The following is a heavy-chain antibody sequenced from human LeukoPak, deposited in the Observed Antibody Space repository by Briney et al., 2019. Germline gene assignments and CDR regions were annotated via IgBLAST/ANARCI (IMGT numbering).Heavy chain of an antibody. D-gene: IGHD3-3*01. Sequence: SETLSLTCTVSGGSISSGNYYWSWIRQPAGKGLEWIGHIYTSGSTNYNPSLKSRVTISVDTSESHFSLKLSPVTAADTAVYYCARVDSFGVVIRSAFDIWGQGTMVTVSS. V-gene: IGHV4-61*09. CDR2: IYTSGST. CDR1: GGSISSGNYY. CDR3: ARVDSFGVVIRSAFDI. J-gene: IGHJ3*02.